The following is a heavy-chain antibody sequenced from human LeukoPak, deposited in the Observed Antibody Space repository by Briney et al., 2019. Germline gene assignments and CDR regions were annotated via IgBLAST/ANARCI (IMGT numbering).Heavy chain of an antibody. D-gene: IGHD5-12*01. CDR1: GFTFSTHG. Sequence: PGRSLRLSCVVSGFTFSTHGFHWVRQAPGKGLEWVSVIWHDGGRKEYADSVRGRFTISRDNSNLYLQMNSLRAEDTAIYYCERDIGNSGFNLDYWGQGTPVTVSS. CDR3: ERDIGNSGFNLDY. V-gene: IGHV3-33*01. CDR2: IWHDGGRK. J-gene: IGHJ4*02.